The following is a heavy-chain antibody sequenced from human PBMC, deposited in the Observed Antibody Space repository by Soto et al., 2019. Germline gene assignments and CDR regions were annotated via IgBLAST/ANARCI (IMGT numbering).Heavy chain of an antibody. CDR2: ISASGATT. J-gene: IGHJ4*02. CDR1: GFSFSTYA. D-gene: IGHD1-7*01. V-gene: IGHV3-23*01. CDR3: AKDHQTYNWDYLFDS. Sequence: EVQLLESGGNLVQPGGSLRLSCAASGFSFSTYALTWVRQAPGKGLEWVSGISASGATTYYADSVKGRFTLSRDNSKNTVYLQMNSLRAEDTAVYYCAKDHQTYNWDYLFDSWGPGTLVTVSS.